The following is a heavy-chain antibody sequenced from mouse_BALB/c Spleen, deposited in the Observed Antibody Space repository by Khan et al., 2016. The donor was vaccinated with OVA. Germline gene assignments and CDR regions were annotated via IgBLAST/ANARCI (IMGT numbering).Heavy chain of an antibody. V-gene: IGHV1S136*01. D-gene: IGHD1-1*01. CDR1: GYTFTSYV. CDR2: INPYNDGT. J-gene: IGHJ3*01. Sequence: VQLQQSGPELVKPGASVKMSCKASGYTFTSYVMHWVKKKPGKGLEWIGYINPYNDGTKYNEKFKGKATLTSDKSSSTAYMELSSLTSEDSAVYCCARRDYYGSSSFAYWGQGTLVTVSA. CDR3: ARRDYYGSSSFAY.